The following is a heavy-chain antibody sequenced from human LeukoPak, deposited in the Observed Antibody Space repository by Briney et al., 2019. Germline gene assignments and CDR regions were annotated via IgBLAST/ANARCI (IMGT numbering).Heavy chain of an antibody. CDR3: ARGEVDTTMITATPLNY. CDR1: GGTFSSYA. V-gene: IGHV1-69*05. D-gene: IGHD5-18*01. Sequence: SVKVSCKASGGTFSSYAISWVRQAAGHGLEWMGGVIPISGTTNYAQKFQGRVTISTDESTSTAYMELSSLRSEDTAVYYCARGEVDTTMITATPLNYWGQGTLVTVSS. J-gene: IGHJ4*02. CDR2: VIPISGTT.